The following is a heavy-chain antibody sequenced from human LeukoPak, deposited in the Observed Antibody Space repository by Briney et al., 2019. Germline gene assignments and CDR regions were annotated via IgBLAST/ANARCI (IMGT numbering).Heavy chain of an antibody. CDR3: ARAPHYYESSGYDPYYYMDV. V-gene: IGHV4-59*01. Sequence: SETLSLTCTVSGGSISVYYWSWIRQPPGKGLEWIGYIHYSGSTNYNPSLKSRVTISVDTSTNQFSLKLSSLTAADTAVYYCARAPHYYESSGYDPYYYMDVWGKGTTVTVSS. CDR2: IHYSGST. CDR1: GGSISVYY. D-gene: IGHD3-22*01. J-gene: IGHJ6*03.